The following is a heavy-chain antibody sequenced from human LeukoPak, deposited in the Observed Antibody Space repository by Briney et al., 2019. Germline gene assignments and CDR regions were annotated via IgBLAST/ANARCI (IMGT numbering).Heavy chain of an antibody. D-gene: IGHD3-10*01. V-gene: IGHV3-23*01. CDR2: ISGSGGST. CDR3: AKEFTYYYGSGSYKDY. CDR1: GFTFSSYA. Sequence: GGSLRLSCAASGFTFSSYAMSWVRQAPGKGLEWVSAISGSGGSTYYADSVKGRFTISRDNSKNTLYLQMNSLRAEETAVYYCAKEFTYYYGSGSYKDYWGQGTLVTVSS. J-gene: IGHJ4*02.